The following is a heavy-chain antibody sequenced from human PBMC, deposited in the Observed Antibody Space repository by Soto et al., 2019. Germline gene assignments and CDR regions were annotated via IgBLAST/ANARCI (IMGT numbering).Heavy chain of an antibody. V-gene: IGHV5-51*01. D-gene: IGHD6-13*01. J-gene: IGHJ6*02. CDR3: ARTSAAGKYYYGMHV. Sequence: GESLKISCKGSGYSFTSYWIGWVRQMPGKGLEWMGIIYPGDSDTRYSPSFQGQVTISADKSISTAYLQWSSLKASDTAMYYCARTSAAGKYYYGMHVCGQATTVTVSS. CDR2: IYPGDSDT. CDR1: GYSFTSYW.